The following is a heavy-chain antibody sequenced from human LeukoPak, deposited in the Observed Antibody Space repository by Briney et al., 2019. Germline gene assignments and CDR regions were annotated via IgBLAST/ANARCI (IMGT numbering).Heavy chain of an antibody. Sequence: SETLSLTCTVSGGSISSYYWSWIRQPAGKGLEWIGRIYTSGSTNYNPSLKSRVTMSVDTSKNQFSLKLSSVTAADTAVYYCARTHGYHYDSSGYYFDYWGQGTLVTVSS. CDR1: GGSISSYY. D-gene: IGHD3-22*01. V-gene: IGHV4-4*07. CDR3: ARTHGYHYDSSGYYFDY. CDR2: IYTSGST. J-gene: IGHJ4*02.